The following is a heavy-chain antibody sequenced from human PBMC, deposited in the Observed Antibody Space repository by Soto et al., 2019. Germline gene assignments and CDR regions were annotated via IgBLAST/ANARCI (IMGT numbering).Heavy chain of an antibody. J-gene: IGHJ1*01. CDR3: AIIVVVPAAMSDFQH. CDR1: GFTFSSYA. CDR2: ISGSGGST. Sequence: GGSLRLSCAASGFTFSSYAMSWVRQALGKGLEWVSAISGSGGSTYYADSVKGRFTISRDNSKNTLYLRMNSLRAEDTAVYYCAIIVVVPAAMSDFQHWGQGTLVTVSS. V-gene: IGHV3-23*01. D-gene: IGHD2-2*01.